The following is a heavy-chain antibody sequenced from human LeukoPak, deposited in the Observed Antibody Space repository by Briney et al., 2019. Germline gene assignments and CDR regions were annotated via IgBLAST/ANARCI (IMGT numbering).Heavy chain of an antibody. J-gene: IGHJ1*01. CDR3: ARSGSIAAAGTRYFQH. D-gene: IGHD6-13*01. Sequence: GASVKVSCKASGGTFSSYAISWVRQAPGQGLEWMGGIIPIFGTANYAQKFQGRVTITVDESTSTAYMELSSLRSEDTAVYYCARSGSIAAAGTRYFQHWGQGTLVTVSS. CDR2: IIPIFGTA. CDR1: GGTFSSYA. V-gene: IGHV1-69*01.